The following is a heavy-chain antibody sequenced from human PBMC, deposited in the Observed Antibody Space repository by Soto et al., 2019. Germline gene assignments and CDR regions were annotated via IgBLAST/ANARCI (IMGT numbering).Heavy chain of an antibody. J-gene: IGHJ6*02. CDR2: IIPIFGTA. V-gene: IGHV1-69*13. CDR1: GGTFSSYA. D-gene: IGHD3-10*01. Sequence: SVNVSCKASGGTFSSYAISWVRQAPGQGLEWMGGIIPIFGTANYAQKFQGRVTITADESTSTAYMELSSLRSEDTAVYYCARGGVRGVFLKKNNGMDVWGQGTTVTVSS. CDR3: ARGGVRGVFLKKNNGMDV.